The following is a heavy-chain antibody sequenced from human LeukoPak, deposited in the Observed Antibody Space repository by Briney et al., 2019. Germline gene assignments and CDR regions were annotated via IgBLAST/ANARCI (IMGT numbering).Heavy chain of an antibody. J-gene: IGHJ5*02. Sequence: SETLSLTCTVSGGSISSGGYYWSWIRQHPGKGLEWIGYIYYSGSTYYHPSLKSRVTISVDTSKNQFSLKLGSVTAADTAVYYCARGGYSSSWSFPWWFDPWGQGTLVTVSS. CDR2: IYYSGST. CDR1: GGSISSGGYY. V-gene: IGHV4-31*03. D-gene: IGHD6-13*01. CDR3: ARGGYSSSWSFPWWFDP.